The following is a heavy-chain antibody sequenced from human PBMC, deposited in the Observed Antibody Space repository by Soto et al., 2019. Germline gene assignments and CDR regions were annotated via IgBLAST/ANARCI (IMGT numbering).Heavy chain of an antibody. V-gene: IGHV3-21*06. Sequence: PGGSLRLSCAASGFTFTRYSMNWVRQAPGKGLEWVSSISSTTNYIYYGDSMKGRFTISRDNAKNSLYLEMNSLRAEDTAVYYCARESEDLTSDFDYWGQGTLVTVSS. J-gene: IGHJ4*02. CDR3: ARESEDLTSDFDY. CDR1: GFTFTRYS. CDR2: ISSTTNYI.